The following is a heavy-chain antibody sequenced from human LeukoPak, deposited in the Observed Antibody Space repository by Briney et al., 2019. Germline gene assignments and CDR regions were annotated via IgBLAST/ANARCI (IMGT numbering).Heavy chain of an antibody. D-gene: IGHD3-3*01. CDR1: GFTFSSYA. CDR3: ARAKRYDFWSGYYLDY. V-gene: IGHV4-59*01. J-gene: IGHJ4*02. Sequence: GSLRLSCAASGFTFSSYAMSWIRQPPGKGLEWIGYIYYSGSTNYNPSLKSRATISVDTSKNQFSLKLSSVTAADTAVYYCARAKRYDFWSGYYLDYWGQGTLVTVSS. CDR2: IYYSGST.